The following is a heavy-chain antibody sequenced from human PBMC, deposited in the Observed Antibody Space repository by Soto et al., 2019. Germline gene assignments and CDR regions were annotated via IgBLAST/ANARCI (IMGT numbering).Heavy chain of an antibody. CDR2: ISNTCAHI. CDR3: VRERQFVRDFYYGMDV. D-gene: IGHD6-6*01. V-gene: IGHV3-21*01. CDR1: GFTFNTYS. Sequence: EVHLVDSGGGLVKPGGSLRLSCAASGFTFNTYSMTCVRQAPGQGLEWVSSISNTCAHIYYADSVRGRFTISRDNATNSLYLQMNSLTAEDTAVYYCVRERQFVRDFYYGMDVWGRGTTVTVS. J-gene: IGHJ6*02.